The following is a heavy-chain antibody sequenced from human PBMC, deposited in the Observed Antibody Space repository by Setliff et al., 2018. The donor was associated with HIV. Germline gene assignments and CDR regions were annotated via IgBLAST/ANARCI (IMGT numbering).Heavy chain of an antibody. J-gene: IGHJ4*02. D-gene: IGHD3-10*01. CDR3: ARDRYYGSGSYYNYFDY. V-gene: IGHV4-61*09. Sequence: PSETLSLTCTVSGDSITSDAFYWTWVRQPAGKGLGWIGHIYTNGGADYNSSLKSRVTISMDAPKNQFSLKLTSVTAADTAVYYCARDRYYGSGSYYNYFDYWGQGILVTVSS. CDR1: GDSITSDAFY. CDR2: IYTNGGA.